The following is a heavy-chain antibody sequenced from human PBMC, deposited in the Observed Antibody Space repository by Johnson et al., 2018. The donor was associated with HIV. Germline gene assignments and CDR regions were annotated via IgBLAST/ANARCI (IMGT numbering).Heavy chain of an antibody. CDR1: GFTFSDYY. CDR3: ARSEYSSSWSNAFDI. J-gene: IGHJ3*02. CDR2: ISSSGSTI. V-gene: IGHV3-11*04. D-gene: IGHD6-13*01. Sequence: QVQLVESGGGVVQGGSLRLSCAASGFTFSDYYMSWIRQAPGKGLAWVSYISSSGSTIYYADSVKGRFTNSRDNAQNSVYLQMNSLRAEDTAVYYCARSEYSSSWSNAFDIWGQGTMVTVSS.